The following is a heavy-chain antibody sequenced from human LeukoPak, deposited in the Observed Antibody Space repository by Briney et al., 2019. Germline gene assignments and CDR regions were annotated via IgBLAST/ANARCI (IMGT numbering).Heavy chain of an antibody. Sequence: GGSLRLSCAASGFTFSAYWMTWVRQGPGKGLEWVANMDGEGTEKNYMDSVKGRFTISRDNAKNSFFLQLDSLRAEDTAVYYCAKDAPWELQFADYWGQGTLVTVSS. CDR1: GFTFSAYW. V-gene: IGHV3-7*03. J-gene: IGHJ4*02. CDR2: MDGEGTEK. CDR3: AKDAPWELQFADY. D-gene: IGHD1-26*01.